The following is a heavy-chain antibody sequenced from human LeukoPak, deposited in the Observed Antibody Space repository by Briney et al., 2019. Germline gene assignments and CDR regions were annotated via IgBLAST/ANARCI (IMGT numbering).Heavy chain of an antibody. CDR1: GGSISSYY. V-gene: IGHV4-59*01. CDR2: IYYSGST. Sequence: PSETLPLTCTVSGGSISSYYWSWIRQPPGKGLEWIGYIYYSGSTNYNPSLKSRVTISVDTSKNQFSLKLSSVTAADTAVYYCARDYGGNSRYFDLWGRGTLVTVSS. D-gene: IGHD4-23*01. CDR3: ARDYGGNSRYFDL. J-gene: IGHJ2*01.